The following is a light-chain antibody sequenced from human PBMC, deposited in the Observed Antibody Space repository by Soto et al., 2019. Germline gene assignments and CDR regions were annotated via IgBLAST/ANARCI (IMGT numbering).Light chain of an antibody. Sequence: MTQSPSTLPASVGDRVTITCRASQSISSNLAWYQQKPGQAPRLLIYGASTRATGIPARFSGSGSGTEFTLTISSLQSEDFAVYYCQQYNTWPRTFGQGTKVEIK. CDR2: GAS. J-gene: IGKJ1*01. V-gene: IGKV3-15*01. CDR3: QQYNTWPRT. CDR1: QSISSN.